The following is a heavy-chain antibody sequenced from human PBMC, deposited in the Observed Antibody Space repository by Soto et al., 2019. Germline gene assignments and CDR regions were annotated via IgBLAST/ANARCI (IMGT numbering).Heavy chain of an antibody. J-gene: IGHJ6*02. V-gene: IGHV1-69*14. CDR2: ITPFFVTA. CDR3: ARVANYYGCPQVLSGVAV. D-gene: IGHD3-10*01. CDR1: GGTFSSYA. Sequence: QVQLVQSGAEVKKPGSSVKVSCKASGGTFSSYAISWVRQAPGQGLERMGGITPFFVTADYAQKFQGRVTITADKSTSKAYLELSSLRSEDPALYYSARVANYYGCPQVLSGVAVWGQGTTVTVSS.